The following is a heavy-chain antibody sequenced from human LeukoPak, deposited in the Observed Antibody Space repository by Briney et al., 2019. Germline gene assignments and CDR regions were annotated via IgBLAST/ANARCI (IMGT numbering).Heavy chain of an antibody. V-gene: IGHV3-30*12. CDR2: IDPNGNDN. CDR1: GFTFHYFG. CDR3: ARDSDTSGNHWFFDV. Sequence: PGTSLRLSCAASGFTFHYFGMAWVRQTPGKGLQWVAAIDPNGNDNYYADSARGRFVISRDNSKNTLYLQIYSLTVVDTAVYYCARDSDTSGNHWFFDVWGRGTLVIASS. D-gene: IGHD6-19*01. J-gene: IGHJ2*01.